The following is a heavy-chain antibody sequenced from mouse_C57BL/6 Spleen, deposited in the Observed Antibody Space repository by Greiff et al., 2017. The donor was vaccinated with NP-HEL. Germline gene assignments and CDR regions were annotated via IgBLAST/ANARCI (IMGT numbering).Heavy chain of an antibody. J-gene: IGHJ2*01. V-gene: IGHV1-69*01. CDR3: AILEFITTVVEGDY. CDR2: IDPSDSYT. Sequence: QVQLQQPGAELVMPGASVKLSCKASGYTFTSYWMHWVKQRPGHGLEWIGEIDPSDSYTNYNQKFKGKSTLTVDKSSSTAYMQLSSLTSEDSAVYYCAILEFITTVVEGDYWGQGTTLTVSS. CDR1: GYTFTSYW. D-gene: IGHD1-1*01.